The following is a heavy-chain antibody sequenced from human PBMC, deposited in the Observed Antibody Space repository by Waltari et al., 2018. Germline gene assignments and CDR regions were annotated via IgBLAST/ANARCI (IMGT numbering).Heavy chain of an antibody. V-gene: IGHV3-74*01. J-gene: IGHJ4*02. CDR3: ARRGVPVANVYYFDY. CDR1: GFTFSRHW. D-gene: IGHD3-10*01. Sequence: EVQLVESGGGLVQPGGSLRLSCAASGFTFSRHWMHWVRPAPGKGLVWVSHINSDGSSTTYADSVKGRFTISRDNAKNTLYLQMNGLRAEDSAVYYCARRGVPVANVYYFDYWGQGTLVTVSS. CDR2: INSDGSST.